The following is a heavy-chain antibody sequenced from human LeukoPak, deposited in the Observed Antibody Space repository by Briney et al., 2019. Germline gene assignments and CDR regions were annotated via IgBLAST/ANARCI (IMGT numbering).Heavy chain of an antibody. CDR3: ARRTIMGATQAPFDY. D-gene: IGHD1-26*01. Sequence: GESLKISCKGSGYSFSNYWIDWLRQMPGQGLEWMGIIYPGDSNTKYSPAFQGQVTISADKSISTAYLQWSSLKASDTAIYYCARRTIMGATQAPFDYRGQGTLVTVSS. CDR2: IYPGDSNT. CDR1: GYSFSNYW. J-gene: IGHJ4*02. V-gene: IGHV5-51*01.